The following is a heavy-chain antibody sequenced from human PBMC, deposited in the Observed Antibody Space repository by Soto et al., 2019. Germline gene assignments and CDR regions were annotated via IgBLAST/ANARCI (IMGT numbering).Heavy chain of an antibody. V-gene: IGHV1-46*01. J-gene: IGHJ6*02. CDR1: GYTFTSYS. D-gene: IGHD2-15*01. CDR3: ARDHDFGFILYAMDV. Sequence: ASVKVSCKASGYTFTSYSMHWVRQAPGQGLEWMGIINPSSGRTSYAQNFQGRVTMTSDTSTSIVYMEMSSLKSEDTAVYYCARDHDFGFILYAMDVWGQGTTVTVSS. CDR2: INPSSGRT.